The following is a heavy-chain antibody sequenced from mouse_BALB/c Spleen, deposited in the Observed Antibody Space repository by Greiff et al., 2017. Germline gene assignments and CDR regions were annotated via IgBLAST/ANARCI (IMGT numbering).Heavy chain of an antibody. CDR1: GYSFTGYT. J-gene: IGHJ4*01. CDR3: AREDHYYGSSYAMDY. CDR2: INPYNGGT. Sequence: EVKLMESGPELVKPGASMKISCKASGYSFTGYTMNWVKQSHGKNLEWIGLINPYNGGTSYNQKFKGKATLTVDKSSSTAYMELLSLTSEDSAVYYCAREDHYYGSSYAMDYWGQGTSVTVSS. D-gene: IGHD1-1*01. V-gene: IGHV1-18*01.